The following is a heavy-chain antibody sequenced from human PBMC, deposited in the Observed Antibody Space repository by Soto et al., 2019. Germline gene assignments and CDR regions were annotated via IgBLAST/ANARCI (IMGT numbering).Heavy chain of an antibody. CDR2: IIPIFGTA. CDR1: GCTFSSYA. V-gene: IGHV1-69*13. D-gene: IGHD2-21*02. J-gene: IGHJ5*02. CDR3: ARDISGNSIWFGP. Sequence: SSVKVSCKASGCTFSSYAISWVRHAPGQGLEWMVGIIPIFGTANYAQKFQGRVTITAEESTSTAYMERSSLRSEDRAMYYCARDISGNSIWFGPWGEGTLVT.